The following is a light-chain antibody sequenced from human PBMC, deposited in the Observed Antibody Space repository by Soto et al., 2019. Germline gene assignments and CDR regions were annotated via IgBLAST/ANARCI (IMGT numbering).Light chain of an antibody. J-gene: IGKJ1*01. CDR2: GAS. CDR1: KSDSSN. CDR3: QQYNNWPAWT. V-gene: IGKV3-15*01. Sequence: EIVMTQSPATLSVSPGERTTLSCRASKSDSSNLAWYQQKPGQAPRLLIYGASTRATGIPARFSGSGSGTEFTLTISSLQSEDFAVYYCQQYNNWPAWTFGQGTKVEIK.